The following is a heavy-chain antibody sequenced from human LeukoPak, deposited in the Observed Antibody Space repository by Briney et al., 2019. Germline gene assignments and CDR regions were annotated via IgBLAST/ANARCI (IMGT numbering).Heavy chain of an antibody. V-gene: IGHV1-69*01. J-gene: IGHJ6*03. CDR1: GGTSSSYA. CDR2: IIPIFGTA. D-gene: IGHD2-2*01. CDR3: ARDRDSTSGSGRDYYYYYMDV. Sequence: SVKVSCKASGGTSSSYAISWVRQAPGQGLEWMGGIIPIFGTANYAQKFQGRVTITADESTSTAYMELSSLRSEDTAVYYCARDRDSTSGSGRDYYYYYMDVWGKGTTVTVSS.